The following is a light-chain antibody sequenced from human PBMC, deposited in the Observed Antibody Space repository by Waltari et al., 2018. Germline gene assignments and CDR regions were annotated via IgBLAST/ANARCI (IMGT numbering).Light chain of an antibody. V-gene: IGKV3-20*01. Sequence: EIVLTQSPRTLSLYPGERATLSCRASQSVSRTLAWYQQKPGQAHRLLIDGASTRATGIPERFSGGGSGTDFSLTISRLEPEDFAVYYCQHYVSLPATFGQGTKVEIK. CDR3: QHYVSLPAT. J-gene: IGKJ1*01. CDR1: QSVSRT. CDR2: GAS.